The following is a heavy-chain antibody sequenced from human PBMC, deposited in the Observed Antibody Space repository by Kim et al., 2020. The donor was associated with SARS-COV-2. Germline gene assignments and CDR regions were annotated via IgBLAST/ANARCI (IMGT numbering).Heavy chain of an antibody. J-gene: IGHJ4*02. CDR3: ARHLASYDILTGYQPLQPYFDY. V-gene: IGHV4-39*01. D-gene: IGHD3-9*01. CDR1: GGSISSSSYY. Sequence: SETLSLTCTVSGGSISSSSYYWGWIRQPPGKGLEWIGSIYYSGSTYYNPSLKSRVTISVDTSKNQFSLKLSSVTAADTAVYYCARHLASYDILTGYQPLQPYFDYWGQGTLVTVSS. CDR2: IYYSGST.